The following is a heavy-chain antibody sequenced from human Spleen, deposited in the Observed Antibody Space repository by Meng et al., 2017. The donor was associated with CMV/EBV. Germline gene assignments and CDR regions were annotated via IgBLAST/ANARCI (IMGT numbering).Heavy chain of an antibody. D-gene: IGHD2-2*01. CDR1: GFTFSSYS. Sequence: GESLKISCAASGFTFSSYSMNWVRQAPGKGLEWVAFIRYDGSKTYYADSLKGRFTISRDNSKNTLYLQMNSLRGEDTALYYCARVSWQYAFDPWAQGTLVTVSS. CDR3: ARVSWQYAFDP. V-gene: IGHV3-30*02. J-gene: IGHJ5*02. CDR2: IRYDGSKT.